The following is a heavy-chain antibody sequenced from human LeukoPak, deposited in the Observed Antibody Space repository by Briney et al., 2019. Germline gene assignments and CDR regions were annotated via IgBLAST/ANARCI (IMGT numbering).Heavy chain of an antibody. J-gene: IGHJ3*02. CDR2: IYSGGST. CDR1: GFIVSYNY. Sequence: GGSLRLSCAASGFIVSYNYMSWVRQAPGKGLEWVSVIYSGGSTYYADSVKGRFTISRDNSKNTLYLQMNSLRAEDTAVYYCARYRFVVGATDSFDMWGQGTTVTVSS. D-gene: IGHD1-26*01. V-gene: IGHV3-66*01. CDR3: ARYRFVVGATDSFDM.